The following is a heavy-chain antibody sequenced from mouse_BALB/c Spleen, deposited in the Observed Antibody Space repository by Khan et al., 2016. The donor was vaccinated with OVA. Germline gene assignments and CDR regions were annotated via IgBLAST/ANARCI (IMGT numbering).Heavy chain of an antibody. Sequence: QVQLKESGPGLVQPSQSLSITCTVSGFSLPNYSVHWVRQSPGKGLEWLGVIWSAGSTDYNEAFISRLTISKDNSRSQVFFKMNNLQPNDTAIDYCARSGYEYGRGALFAYWGQGTLVTVSA. D-gene: IGHD2-4*01. CDR2: IWSAGST. J-gene: IGHJ3*01. CDR1: GFSLPNYS. V-gene: IGHV2-2*02. CDR3: ARSGYEYGRGALFAY.